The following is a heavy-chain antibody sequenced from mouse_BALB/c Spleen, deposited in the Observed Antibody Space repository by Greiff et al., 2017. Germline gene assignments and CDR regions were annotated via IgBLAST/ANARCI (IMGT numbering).Heavy chain of an antibody. CDR1: GFTFSDYY. CDR3: ARDGSYWFAY. D-gene: IGHD1-1*02. Sequence: EVKLMESGGGLVKPGGSLKLSCAASGFTFSDYYMYWVRQTPEKRLEWVATISDGGSYTYYPDSVKGRFTISRDNAKNNLYLQMSSLKSEDTAMYYCARDGSYWFAYWGQGTLVTVSA. V-gene: IGHV5-4*02. J-gene: IGHJ3*01. CDR2: ISDGGSYT.